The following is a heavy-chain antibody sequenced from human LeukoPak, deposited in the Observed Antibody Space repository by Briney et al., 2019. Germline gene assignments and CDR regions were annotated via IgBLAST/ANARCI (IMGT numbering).Heavy chain of an antibody. V-gene: IGHV1-46*01. CDR2: INPSGGRT. Sequence: ASVTVSFKASGYTFTSYHMHWVRQAPGQGLEWMGVINPSGGRTSYAQKFQGRVTMTRDTSASTVYMELSSLRSEDTAVYYCARAPGEGGYDSEYMDVWGKGTTVTVSS. CDR1: GYTFTSYH. D-gene: IGHD5-12*01. CDR3: ARAPGEGGYDSEYMDV. J-gene: IGHJ6*03.